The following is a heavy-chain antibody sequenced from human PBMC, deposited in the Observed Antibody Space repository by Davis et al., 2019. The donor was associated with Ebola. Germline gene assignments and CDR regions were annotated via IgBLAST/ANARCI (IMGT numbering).Heavy chain of an antibody. D-gene: IGHD4-17*01. CDR3: ARDAVGDNILKLDY. V-gene: IGHV1-2*02. CDR1: GYSFTGYY. Sequence: SVKVSCKASGYSFTGYYLHWMRQAPGQGLEWLGWIKPSSGGTTYSQKFQGRVTMTSDTSTGTVYMELLRLMSDDTAVYYCARDAVGDNILKLDYWGQGTLVTVSS. CDR2: IKPSSGGT. J-gene: IGHJ4*02.